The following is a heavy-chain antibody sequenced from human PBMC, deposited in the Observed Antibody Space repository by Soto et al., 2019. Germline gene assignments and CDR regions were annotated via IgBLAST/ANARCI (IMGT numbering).Heavy chain of an antibody. CDR3: ARGDVAWEPSTDY. CDR2: INHSGST. V-gene: IGHV4-34*01. CDR1: GGSLSGYY. Sequence: QVQLQQWGAGLLKPSETLSLTCAVYGGSLSGYYWSWIRQPPGKGLEWIGEINHSGSTNYSPSLKSSVTILVDTSKIQFSLPLSSVTAADTAMYYCARGDVAWEPSTDYWGQGTLVTVSS. J-gene: IGHJ4*02. D-gene: IGHD1-26*01.